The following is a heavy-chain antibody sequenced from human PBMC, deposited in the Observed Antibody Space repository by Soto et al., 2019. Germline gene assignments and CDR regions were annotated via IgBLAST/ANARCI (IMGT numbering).Heavy chain of an antibody. CDR1: GGTFSSYT. CDR2: IIPILGIA. D-gene: IGHD3-10*01. Sequence: QVQLVQSGAEVKKPGSSVKVSCKASGGTFSSYTISWVRQAPGQGLEWMGRIIPILGIANYAQKFQGRVTITAHKPTSAAYMELSSLRSEDTAVYYCARVSRASFDYWGQGTLVTVSS. V-gene: IGHV1-69*02. J-gene: IGHJ4*02. CDR3: ARVSRASFDY.